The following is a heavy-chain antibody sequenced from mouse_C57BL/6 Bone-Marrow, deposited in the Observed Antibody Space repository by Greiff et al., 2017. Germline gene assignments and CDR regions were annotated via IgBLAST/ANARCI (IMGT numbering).Heavy chain of an antibody. J-gene: IGHJ3*01. CDR1: GYTFTSYG. CDR2: IYPRSGNT. CDR3: ASGDYYYGSSYGRFAY. V-gene: IGHV1-81*01. D-gene: IGHD1-1*01. Sequence: VQLQQSGAELARPGASVKLSCTASGYTFTSYGISWVKQRPGQGLEWIGEIYPRSGNTYYNEKFKGKATLTADKSSSTAYMKLRSLTSEDSAFYFCASGDYYYGSSYGRFAYWGQGTLVTVSA.